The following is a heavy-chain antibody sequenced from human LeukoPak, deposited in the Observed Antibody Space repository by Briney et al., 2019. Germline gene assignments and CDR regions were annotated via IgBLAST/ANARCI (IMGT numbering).Heavy chain of an antibody. CDR2: IYYSGST. CDR3: ARRDYNYYGMDV. CDR1: GGSISNYY. Sequence: PSETLSLTCTVSGGSISNYYWSWIRQPPGKGLEWIASIYYSGSTNYNPSLQSRVTTSVDTSKNQFSLKLSSVTAADTAVYYCARRDYNYYGMDVWGRGTTVTVSS. V-gene: IGHV4-59*08. J-gene: IGHJ6*02.